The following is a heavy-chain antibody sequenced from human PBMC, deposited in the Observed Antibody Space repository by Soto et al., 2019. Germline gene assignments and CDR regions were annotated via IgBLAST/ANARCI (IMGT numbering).Heavy chain of an antibody. V-gene: IGHV5-10-1*01. D-gene: IGHD3-22*01. Sequence: RKISCKGSGYSFAGYWITWVRQKPGKGLEWMGRIDPSDSQTYYSPSFRGHVTISVTKSITTVFLQWSSLRASDTAMYYCARQIYDSDTGPNFQYYFDSWGQGTPLTVSS. CDR1: GYSFAGYW. CDR3: ARQIYDSDTGPNFQYYFDS. J-gene: IGHJ4*02. CDR2: IDPSDSQT.